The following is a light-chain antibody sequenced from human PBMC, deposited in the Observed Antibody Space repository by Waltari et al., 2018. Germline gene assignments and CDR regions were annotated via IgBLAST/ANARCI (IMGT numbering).Light chain of an antibody. CDR3: QQYHKWPFT. J-gene: IGKJ4*01. V-gene: IGKV3-15*01. Sequence: SGRASQSVSSNLAWYQHKPGQAPRLLINGASTRATGIPGRFSGSGSGTEFSLTIISLQPEDFAVYYCQQYHKWPFTFGGGTKVEIK. CDR2: GAS. CDR1: QSVSSN.